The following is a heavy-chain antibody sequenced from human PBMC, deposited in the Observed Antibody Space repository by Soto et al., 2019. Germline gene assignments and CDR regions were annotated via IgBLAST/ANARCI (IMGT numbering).Heavy chain of an antibody. V-gene: IGHV4-30-4*01. CDR3: AREGGESSDGLYYFDS. Sequence: NPSETLSLTCTVSGGSTSSDNYWSWIRQPPGKGLEWIGHIYYSGNTDYNPSLKSRLAISIDTSKNQFSLKLSSVTAADTAVYSRAREGGESSDGLYYFDSWGQGSLVTVSS. D-gene: IGHD3-16*01. CDR2: IYYSGNT. J-gene: IGHJ4*02. CDR1: GGSTSSDNY.